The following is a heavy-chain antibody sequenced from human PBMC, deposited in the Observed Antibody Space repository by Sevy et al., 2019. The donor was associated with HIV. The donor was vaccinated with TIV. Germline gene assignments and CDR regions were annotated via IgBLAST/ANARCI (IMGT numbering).Heavy chain of an antibody. CDR3: AGENAWGRCYS. Sequence: SETLSLTCTVSSGSITSLYWNWIRQPPGKGLEWIANIYYNGHINYNPSLKSRVTLSLDTSKNQFSLRLSSVTAADAAMYYCAGENAWGRCYSWGQGTLVTVSS. V-gene: IGHV4-59*08. CDR1: SGSITSLY. D-gene: IGHD1-26*01. J-gene: IGHJ4*02. CDR2: IYYNGHI.